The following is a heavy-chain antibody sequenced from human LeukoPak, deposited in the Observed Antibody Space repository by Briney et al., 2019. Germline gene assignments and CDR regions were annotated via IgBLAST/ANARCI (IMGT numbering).Heavy chain of an antibody. V-gene: IGHV3-30*02. CDR1: GFTFSDYY. CDR3: GKDASYRSTWNGEIDY. D-gene: IGHD6-13*01. J-gene: IGHJ4*02. CDR2: VRYGGRNN. Sequence: PGGSLRLSCAASGFTFSDYYMSWIRQAPGKGLEWVAFVRYGGRNNNYADSVRGRFTVSRDDSQNTLYLQMNSLRPEDTAVYYCGKDASYRSTWNGEIDYWGQGTLVTVSS.